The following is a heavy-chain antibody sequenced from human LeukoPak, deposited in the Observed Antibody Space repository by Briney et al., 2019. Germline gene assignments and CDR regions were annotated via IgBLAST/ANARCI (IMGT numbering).Heavy chain of an antibody. Sequence: GGSLRLSCTASGFTFGDHAMSWVRQAPGRGLEWVGFIRSKAYGGTTEYAASVKGRFTISRDDSKSIAYLQMNSLKTEDTAVYYCSRGPIQLWLHNAMDVWGQGTTVTVSS. CDR3: SRGPIQLWLHNAMDV. CDR2: IRSKAYGGTT. J-gene: IGHJ6*02. V-gene: IGHV3-49*04. D-gene: IGHD5-18*01. CDR1: GFTFGDHA.